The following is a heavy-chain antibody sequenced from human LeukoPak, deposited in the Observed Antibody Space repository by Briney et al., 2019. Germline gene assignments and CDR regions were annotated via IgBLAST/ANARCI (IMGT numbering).Heavy chain of an antibody. Sequence: PSETLSLTCTVSGGSISSSSYYWGWIRQPPGRGLEWIGSIYYSGNTYYNPSLKSRVTISVDTSKNQFSLKLSSVTAADTAVYYCARRRTATVDFDYWGQGTSVTVSS. CDR3: ARRRTATVDFDY. CDR2: IYYSGNT. V-gene: IGHV4-39*01. CDR1: GGSISSSSYY. D-gene: IGHD4-23*01. J-gene: IGHJ4*02.